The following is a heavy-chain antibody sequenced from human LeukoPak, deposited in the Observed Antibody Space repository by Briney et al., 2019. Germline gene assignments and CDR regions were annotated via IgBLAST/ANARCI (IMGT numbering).Heavy chain of an antibody. J-gene: IGHJ4*02. CDR1: GFTFSSYS. CDR2: ISSSSSTI. Sequence: QPGGSLRLSCAASGFTFSSYSMNWVRQAPGKGLEWVSYISSSSSTIYYADSVKGRFTISRDNAKNSLYLQMNSLRAEDTAVYYCARDVFPYYYGSGSLYCFDYWGQGTLVTVSS. D-gene: IGHD3-10*01. CDR3: ARDVFPYYYGSGSLYCFDY. V-gene: IGHV3-48*01.